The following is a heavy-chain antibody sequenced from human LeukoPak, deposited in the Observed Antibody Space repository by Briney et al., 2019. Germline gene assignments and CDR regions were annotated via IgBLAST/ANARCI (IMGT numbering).Heavy chain of an antibody. Sequence: HPGGSLRLSCAASGFTVSSNYMSWVRQAPGKGLEWVSVIYSGGSTYYADSVKGRFTISRHNSKNTRYLQMNSLRAEDTAVYYCAKDLSRFPLYDAFDIWGQGTMVTVSS. V-gene: IGHV3-53*04. CDR2: IYSGGST. J-gene: IGHJ3*02. CDR3: AKDLSRFPLYDAFDI. D-gene: IGHD2-2*02. CDR1: GFTVSSNY.